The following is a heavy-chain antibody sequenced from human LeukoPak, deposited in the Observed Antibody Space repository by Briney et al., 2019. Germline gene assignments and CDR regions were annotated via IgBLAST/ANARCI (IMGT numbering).Heavy chain of an antibody. J-gene: IGHJ4*02. CDR1: GFTFRDYW. V-gene: IGHV3-7*01. CDR3: RSGGASPGAFDN. D-gene: IGHD4/OR15-4a*01. Sequence: GGSLRLSCAASGFTFRDYWMSWMRQAPGKGLEWVANIKYDGDEEYYVDSVKGRFTISRDNAKNSLYLQLNSLRVEDTAVYYCRSGGASPGAFDNWGQGTLVTVSP. CDR2: IKYDGDEE.